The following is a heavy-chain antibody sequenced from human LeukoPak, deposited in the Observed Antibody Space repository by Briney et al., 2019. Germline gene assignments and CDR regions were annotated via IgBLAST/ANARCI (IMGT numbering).Heavy chain of an antibody. Sequence: HPGGSLRLSCAASGFTFSSYSMNWVRQAPGKGLEWVAYICSSSSTIFYADSVKGRFTISRDNAKSSLYLQMNRLRAEDTAVYYCARAPYSNYIYYYYYMDVWGKGTTVTVSS. D-gene: IGHD4-11*01. J-gene: IGHJ6*03. CDR1: GFTFSSYS. CDR2: ICSSSSTI. V-gene: IGHV3-48*01. CDR3: ARAPYSNYIYYYYYMDV.